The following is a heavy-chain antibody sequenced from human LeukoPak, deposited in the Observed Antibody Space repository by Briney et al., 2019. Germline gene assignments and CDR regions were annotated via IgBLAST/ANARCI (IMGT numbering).Heavy chain of an antibody. CDR3: TTDQLVVVPEI. V-gene: IGHV3-21*03. CDR1: GFTFSDYS. J-gene: IGHJ4*02. D-gene: IGHD6-13*01. Sequence: PGGSLRLSCAASGFTFSDYSMNWVRQAPGKGLEWVSSISSSSSYIYYADSVKGRFTISRDNAKNSLYLQMNSLKTEDTAVYYCTTDQLVVVPEIWGQGTLVTVSS. CDR2: ISSSSSYI.